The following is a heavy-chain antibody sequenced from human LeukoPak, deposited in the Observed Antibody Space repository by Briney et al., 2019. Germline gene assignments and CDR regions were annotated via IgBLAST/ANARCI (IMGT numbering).Heavy chain of an antibody. V-gene: IGHV3-30*02. CDR2: IRYAGNNK. Sequence: GRSLRLSCAASGFTFSSYGMHWVRQAPGKGLEWVAFIRYAGNNKYYADSVKGRFTISRDNSKNTLYLQMNSLRAEDTALYYCAKGLDYYYMDVWGKGTTVTVSS. J-gene: IGHJ6*03. CDR3: AKGLDYYYMDV. CDR1: GFTFSSYG.